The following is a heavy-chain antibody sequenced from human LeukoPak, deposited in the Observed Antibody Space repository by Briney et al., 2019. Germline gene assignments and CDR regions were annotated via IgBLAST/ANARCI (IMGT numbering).Heavy chain of an antibody. CDR2: IYHSGST. CDR1: GGSISSSNW. CDR3: ARQNPQYYYDSSPPVYFQH. V-gene: IGHV4-4*02. Sequence: SETLSLTCAVSGGSISSSNWWSWVRQPPGKGLEWIGEIYHSGSTNYNPSLKSRVTISVDKSKNQFSLKLSSVTAADTAVYYCARQNPQYYYDSSPPVYFQHWGQGTLVTVSS. J-gene: IGHJ1*01. D-gene: IGHD3-22*01.